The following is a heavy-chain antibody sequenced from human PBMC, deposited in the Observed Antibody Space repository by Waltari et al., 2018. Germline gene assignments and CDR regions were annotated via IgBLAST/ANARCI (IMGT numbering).Heavy chain of an antibody. V-gene: IGHV3-7*04. CDR1: KFTFSTYW. D-gene: IGHD5-12*01. Sequence: EVQLVESGGGLVQPGGSLRLSCAASKFTFSTYWMSWVRQAPGKGLEWAANIKQDWSEKYYLASVKGRFTISRDNAKNALFLQMSNLRAGDTAVYYCARGNSGYDYLYYYYIDVWGKGTTVTISS. CDR3: ARGNSGYDYLYYYYIDV. J-gene: IGHJ6*03. CDR2: IKQDWSEK.